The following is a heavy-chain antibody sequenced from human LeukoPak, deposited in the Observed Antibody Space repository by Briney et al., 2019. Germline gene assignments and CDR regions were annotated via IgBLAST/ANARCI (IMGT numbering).Heavy chain of an antibody. CDR2: ISYDGSNK. CDR1: GFTFSSYG. D-gene: IGHD6-13*01. Sequence: PGRSLRLSCAASGFTFSSYGMHWVRQAPGKGLEWVAVISYDGSNKYYADSVKGRFTISRDNSKNTLYLQMNSLRAEDTAVYYCAKDRGYSSSWNDAFDIWGQGTLVTVSS. CDR3: AKDRGYSSSWNDAFDI. V-gene: IGHV3-30*18. J-gene: IGHJ3*02.